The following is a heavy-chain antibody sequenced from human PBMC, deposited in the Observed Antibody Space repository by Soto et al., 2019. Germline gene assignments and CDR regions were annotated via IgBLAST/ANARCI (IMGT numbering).Heavy chain of an antibody. CDR1: GGSITSYY. Sequence: QVQLQQSGPGLVKPSETLSLTCTVSGGSITSYYWSWIRQSPGKGLEWIGYIYNNGKTNYSPSLKGRVTISVDTSKNQFSLKLSSVTAADTAVYYCARGGLRGIKFYFDYWGQGTLVPVSS. V-gene: IGHV4-59*01. CDR3: ARGGLRGIKFYFDY. J-gene: IGHJ4*02. D-gene: IGHD3-16*01. CDR2: IYNNGKT.